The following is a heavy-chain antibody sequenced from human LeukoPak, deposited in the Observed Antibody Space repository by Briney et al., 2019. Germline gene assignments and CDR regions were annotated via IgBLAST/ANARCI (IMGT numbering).Heavy chain of an antibody. D-gene: IGHD6-19*01. J-gene: IGHJ4*02. V-gene: IGHV4-39*07. CDR1: GGSIRSSYYY. Sequence: SETLSLTCTVSGGSIRSSYYYWGWIRQPPGKGLEWIGSIYDSGSTYYNPSLKSRVTISVDTSKNQFSLKLNSVTAADTAVYYCARGSGLAMAGSHFDEWGQGSLVTVSS. CDR2: IYDSGST. CDR3: ARGSGLAMAGSHFDE.